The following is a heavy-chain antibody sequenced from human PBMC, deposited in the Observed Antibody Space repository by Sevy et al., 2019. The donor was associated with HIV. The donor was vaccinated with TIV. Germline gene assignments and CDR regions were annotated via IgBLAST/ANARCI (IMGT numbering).Heavy chain of an antibody. CDR3: AGENAWGRGYS. Sequence: SETLSLTCTVSGGSITSLYWNWIRQPPGQGLEWLANIYYNGHINYNPSLKSRVTLSLATSKNQFSLRLSSVTAADTAMYYCAGENAWGRGYSWGQGTLVTVSS. CDR2: IYYNGHI. J-gene: IGHJ4*02. CDR1: GGSITSLY. V-gene: IGHV4-59*11. D-gene: IGHD1-26*01.